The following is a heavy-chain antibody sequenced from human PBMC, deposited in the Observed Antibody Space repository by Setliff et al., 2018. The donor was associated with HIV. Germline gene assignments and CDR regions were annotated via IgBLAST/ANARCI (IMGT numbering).Heavy chain of an antibody. D-gene: IGHD6-13*01. CDR3: ARGYSSSWYDS. CDR1: GGSISGNA. Sequence: SETLSLTCSVSGGSISGNAWSWIRQPPGKGLEWIGYIYTSGSTNYNPSLKNRVTISVDTSKNQFSLRLSSVTAADTAVYYCARGYSSSWYDSWGQGTLVTVSS. J-gene: IGHJ5*01. CDR2: IYTSGST. V-gene: IGHV4-4*08.